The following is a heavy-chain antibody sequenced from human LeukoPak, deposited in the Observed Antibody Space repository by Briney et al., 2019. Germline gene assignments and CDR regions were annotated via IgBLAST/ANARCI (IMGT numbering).Heavy chain of an antibody. CDR1: GGSISSYY. Sequence: SETLSLTCTFSGGSISSYYWSWIRQPAGKGLEWIGRIYTSGSTNYNPSLKSRVTMSVDTSKNQFSLKLSSVTAADTAVYYCARVSADYGGKAWYFDYWGQGTLVTVSS. CDR2: IYTSGST. D-gene: IGHD4-23*01. J-gene: IGHJ4*02. V-gene: IGHV4-4*07. CDR3: ARVSADYGGKAWYFDY.